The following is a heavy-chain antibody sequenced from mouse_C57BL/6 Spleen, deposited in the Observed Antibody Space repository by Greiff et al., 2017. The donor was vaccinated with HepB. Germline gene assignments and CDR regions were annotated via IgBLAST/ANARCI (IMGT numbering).Heavy chain of an antibody. CDR1: GYTFTSYW. CDR2: IDPSDSYT. D-gene: IGHD4-1*01. CDR3: ARRGTGGWYFDV. V-gene: IGHV1-50*01. J-gene: IGHJ1*03. Sequence: QVQLQQPGAELVKPGASVKLSCKASGYTFTSYWMQWVKQRPGQGLEWIGEIDPSDSYTNYNQKFKGKATLTVDTSSSTAYMQLSSLTSEDSAVYYCARRGTGGWYFDVWGTGTTVTVSS.